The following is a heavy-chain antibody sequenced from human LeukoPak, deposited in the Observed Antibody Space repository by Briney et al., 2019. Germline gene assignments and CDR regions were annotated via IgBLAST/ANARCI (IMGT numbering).Heavy chain of an antibody. CDR2: IKSRNDGGTV. J-gene: IGHJ4*02. CDR1: GFTFTSAW. CDR3: ITTTFYYGGKGY. V-gene: IGHV3-15*01. Sequence: GGSLRLSRAASGFTFTSAWMSWVRQAPGKGLEWVGRIKSRNDGGTVDYAAPVKGRFTISRDDSKNTLYVQMNSLRIEDTAVYHCITTTFYYGGKGYWGQGTLVTLSS. D-gene: IGHD4-23*01.